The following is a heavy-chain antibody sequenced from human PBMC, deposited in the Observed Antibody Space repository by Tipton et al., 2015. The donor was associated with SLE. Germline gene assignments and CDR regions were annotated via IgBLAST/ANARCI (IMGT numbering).Heavy chain of an antibody. D-gene: IGHD2-15*01. CDR2: LYDSGST. J-gene: IGHJ5*02. Sequence: TLSLTCVVSGYSISSGYYWGWIRQSPGKGLEWIGSLYDSGSTYYNPSLKSRVTISVDTSKNQFSLKLSSVTAADTAVYYCARGPRSLGGSPRDDTWGQGTLVTVSS. CDR3: ARGPRSLGGSPRDDT. V-gene: IGHV4-38-2*01. CDR1: GYSISSGYY.